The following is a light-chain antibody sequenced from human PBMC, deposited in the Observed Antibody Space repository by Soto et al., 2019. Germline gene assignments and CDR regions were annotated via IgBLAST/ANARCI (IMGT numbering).Light chain of an antibody. Sequence: DIQMTHSPSTLSGSVGDRVTITCRASQTISSWLAWYQQKPGKAPKLLIYKASTLKSGVPSRFSGSGSGTDFTLTISCPQSEDFATYYCQQYYSYPWTFGQGTKVDI. V-gene: IGKV1-5*03. J-gene: IGKJ1*01. CDR1: QTISSW. CDR3: QQYYSYPWT. CDR2: KAS.